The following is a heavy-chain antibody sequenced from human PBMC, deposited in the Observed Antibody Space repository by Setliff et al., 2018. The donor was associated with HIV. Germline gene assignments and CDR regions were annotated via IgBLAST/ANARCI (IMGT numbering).Heavy chain of an antibody. V-gene: IGHV4-61*09. J-gene: IGHJ4*02. CDR3: ARDRYAGEIDY. Sequence: PSETLSLTCTVSGDSISGSYYWSWIRQPAGKGLDWVGHIFTSGSTNYNPSLKSRVTISVDTSKNLFSLKLSSVTAADTAVYYCARDRYAGEIDYWGQGTLVTVSS. CDR1: GDSISGSYY. D-gene: IGHD3-10*01. CDR2: IFTSGST.